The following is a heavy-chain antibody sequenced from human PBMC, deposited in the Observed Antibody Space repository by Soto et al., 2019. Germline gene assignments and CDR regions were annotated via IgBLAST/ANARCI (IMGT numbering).Heavy chain of an antibody. Sequence: ASVKVSCKASGYTFTSYDINWVRQATGQGLEWMGWMNPNSGNTGYAQKFQGRVTMTRNTSISTAYMELSSLRSEDTAVYYCARGLRKFLEWLLSDRNNWFDPWGQGTLVTVSS. V-gene: IGHV1-8*01. J-gene: IGHJ5*02. CDR2: MNPNSGNT. D-gene: IGHD3-3*01. CDR3: ARGLRKFLEWLLSDRNNWFDP. CDR1: GYTFTSYD.